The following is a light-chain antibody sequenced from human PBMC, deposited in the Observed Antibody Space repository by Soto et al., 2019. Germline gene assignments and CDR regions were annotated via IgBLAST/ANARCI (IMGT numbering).Light chain of an antibody. J-gene: IGKJ2*01. CDR2: AAS. V-gene: IGKV1-9*01. CDR1: QGISSY. Sequence: DIQLTQSPSFLSASVGDRVTITCQASQGISSYLAWYQQKPGKAPKLLIYAASTLQSGVPSRFSGSGSGTEFTLTISSLQPEDFATYYCQQLNSYPLRYTFGQGTKLEIK. CDR3: QQLNSYPLRYT.